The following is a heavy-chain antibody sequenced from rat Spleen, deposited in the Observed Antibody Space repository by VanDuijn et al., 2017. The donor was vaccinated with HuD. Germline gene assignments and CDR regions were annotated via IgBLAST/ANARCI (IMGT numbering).Heavy chain of an antibody. Sequence: EVQLVESGGGLVQPGRSLKLSCVASGFTFSDYGMNWIRQAPGKGLEWLAYISSSSGTIHYADTVKGRFTISRDNAMTTLYLQVSSLRSEDTALYYCARRDYSRGYIMDAWGQGASVTVSS. V-gene: IGHV5-34*01. CDR2: ISSSSGTI. D-gene: IGHD1-8*01. J-gene: IGHJ4*01. CDR3: ARRDYSRGYIMDA. CDR1: GFTFSDYG.